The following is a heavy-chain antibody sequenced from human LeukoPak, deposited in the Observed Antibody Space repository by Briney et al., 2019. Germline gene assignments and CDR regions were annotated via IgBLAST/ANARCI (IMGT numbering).Heavy chain of an antibody. CDR1: GFTFSSYA. CDR2: ISYDGSNK. CDR3: AKDPGDGYYFDF. Sequence: GGSLRLSCAASGFTFSSYAMHWVRQAPGKGLEWVAVISYDGSNKYYADSVKGRFTISRDNSKNTLYLQMNSLRAEDTAVYFCAKDPGDGYYFDFWGQGTLVTVSS. J-gene: IGHJ4*02. D-gene: IGHD3-10*01. V-gene: IGHV3-30-3*01.